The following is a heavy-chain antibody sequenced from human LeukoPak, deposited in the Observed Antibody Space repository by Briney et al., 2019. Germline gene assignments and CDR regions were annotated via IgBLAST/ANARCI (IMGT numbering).Heavy chain of an antibody. V-gene: IGHV1-2*02. CDR2: INPNSGGT. CDR3: AGGPGGSGSYYDYGMDV. J-gene: IGHJ6*02. CDR1: GYTFTGYY. Sequence: SVKVSCKASGYTFTGYYMHWVRQAPGQGLEWMGWINPNSGGTNYAQKFQGRVTMTRDTSISTAYMELSRLRSDDTAVYYCAGGPGGSGSYYDYGMDVWGQGTTVTVSS. D-gene: IGHD1-26*01.